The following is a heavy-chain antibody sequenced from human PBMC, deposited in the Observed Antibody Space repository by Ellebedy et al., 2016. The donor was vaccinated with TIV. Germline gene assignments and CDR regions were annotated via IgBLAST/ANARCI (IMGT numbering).Heavy chain of an antibody. Sequence: ESLKISXAASGFTFSSYWMSWIRQPPGNRLEWIGYISYSGSTNYNPSLKSRVTISVDTSKNQFSLNLSSVTAADTAVYYCARGDSYAFDIWGQGTMVTVSS. J-gene: IGHJ3*02. D-gene: IGHD2-15*01. CDR3: ARGDSYAFDI. CDR1: GFTFSSYW. CDR2: ISYSGST. V-gene: IGHV4-59*01.